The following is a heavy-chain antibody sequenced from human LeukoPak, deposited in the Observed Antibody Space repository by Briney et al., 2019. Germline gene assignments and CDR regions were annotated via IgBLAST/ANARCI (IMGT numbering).Heavy chain of an antibody. D-gene: IGHD3-3*01. CDR3: ASEDLEWLFLDY. J-gene: IGHJ4*02. CDR2: IYYSGST. V-gene: IGHV4-59*01. Sequence: SETLSLTCTVSGGSISSYYWSWIRQPPGKGLEWIRYIYYSGSTNYNPSLKSRVTISVDTSKNQFSLKLSSVTAADTAVYYCASEDLEWLFLDYWGQGTLVTVSS. CDR1: GGSISSYY.